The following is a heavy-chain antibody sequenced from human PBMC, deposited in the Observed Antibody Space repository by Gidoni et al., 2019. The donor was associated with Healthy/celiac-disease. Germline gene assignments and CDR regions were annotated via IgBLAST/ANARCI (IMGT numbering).Heavy chain of an antibody. D-gene: IGHD6-19*01. CDR3: ARVRSTTGRQWLRPFDL. CDR2: INHSGST. V-gene: IGHV4-34*01. Sequence: QVQLQQWGAGLLKPSETLSITCAVYGGSCSGYYWSWIRQPPGKGLEWIGEINHSGSTNYTPSLKSRVTISVDTFKNQFSLKLSSVTAADTAVYYCARVRSTTGRQWLRPFDLWGRGTLVTVSS. J-gene: IGHJ2*01. CDR1: GGSCSGYY.